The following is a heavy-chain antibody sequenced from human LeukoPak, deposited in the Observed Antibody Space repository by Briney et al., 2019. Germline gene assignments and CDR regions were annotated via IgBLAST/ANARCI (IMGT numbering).Heavy chain of an antibody. CDR3: AKDEDSYYDY. V-gene: IGHV3-30*02. CDR2: IRYDGSNK. Sequence: PGGSLRLSCAASGFTFSTYGMHWVRQAPGKGLEWVAFIRYDGSNKYYADSVKGRFTISRDNSKNTLHLQMNSPRAEDTAVFYCAKDEDSYYDYWGQGTLVTVSS. J-gene: IGHJ4*02. CDR1: GFTFSTYG.